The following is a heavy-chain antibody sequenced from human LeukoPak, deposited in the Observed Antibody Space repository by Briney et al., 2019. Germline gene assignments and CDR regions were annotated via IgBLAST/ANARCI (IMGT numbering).Heavy chain of an antibody. CDR2: IYSGGST. CDR3: ARAAGGPKDY. Sequence: GGSLRLSCVASGFTVSSNYMSWVRQAPGKGLEWVSVIYSGGSTYYADSVKGRFTISRDNSKNTLYLQMNSLRAEDTAVYYCARAAGGPKDYWGQGTLVTVSS. J-gene: IGHJ4*02. CDR1: GFTVSSNY. V-gene: IGHV3-66*02. D-gene: IGHD3-16*01.